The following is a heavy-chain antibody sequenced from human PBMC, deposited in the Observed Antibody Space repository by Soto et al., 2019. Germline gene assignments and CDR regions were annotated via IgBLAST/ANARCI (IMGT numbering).Heavy chain of an antibody. CDR1: GYTLTELS. D-gene: IGHD2-15*01. CDR2: FDLEDGET. Sequence: ASVKVSCKVSGYTLTELSMHWVRQAPGKGLEWMGGFDLEDGETIYAQKFQGRVTMTEDTSTDTAYMELSSLRSEDTAVYYCATVLGYCSGGSCYYDRSWIDPWGQGTLVTVSS. V-gene: IGHV1-24*01. CDR3: ATVLGYCSGGSCYYDRSWIDP. J-gene: IGHJ5*02.